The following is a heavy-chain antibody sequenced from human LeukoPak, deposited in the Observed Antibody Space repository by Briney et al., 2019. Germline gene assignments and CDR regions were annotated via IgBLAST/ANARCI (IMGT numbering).Heavy chain of an antibody. V-gene: IGHV3-23*01. J-gene: IGHJ4*02. Sequence: PGGSLRLSCAASGFPLSSYAMSWVRQASGKGLEWVSATSSSDPGTYYADSVKGRFTISRDNAKNSLYLQMNSLRAEDTAVYYCAKYTGQFYFRLDYWGQGILVTVSS. CDR1: GFPLSSYA. CDR3: AKYTGQFYFRLDY. CDR2: TSSSDPGT. D-gene: IGHD5-24*01.